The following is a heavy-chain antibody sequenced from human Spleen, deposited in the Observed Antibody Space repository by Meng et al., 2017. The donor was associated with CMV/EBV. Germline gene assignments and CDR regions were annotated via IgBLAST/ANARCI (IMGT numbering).Heavy chain of an antibody. J-gene: IGHJ4*02. D-gene: IGHD2-15*01. Sequence: GGSLRLSCAVSGFPFDSFAMTWVRQAPGKGLEWVSAMNTNGESTYYADSVRGRYTISRDNSKNTLYLQMDSLKAEDAAVYYCATLGAAYCSGGSCARLDYWGRGTLVTSPQ. CDR2: MNTNGEST. CDR1: GFPFDSFA. CDR3: ATLGAAYCSGGSCARLDY. V-gene: IGHV3-23*01.